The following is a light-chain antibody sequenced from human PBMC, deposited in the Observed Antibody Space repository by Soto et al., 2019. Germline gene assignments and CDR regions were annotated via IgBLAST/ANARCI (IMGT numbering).Light chain of an antibody. V-gene: IGLV1-47*02. CDR3: AAWDDSVKGWV. Sequence: QSVLTQPPSASWTPGQRITISCSGSSSNIGRSYVYWYQQLPGTAPKLPIDTNNQRPSGVPDRFSGSKYGTTASLAIIRLQSENEADYHCAAWDDSVKGWVFSGGTKLTVL. CDR2: TNN. J-gene: IGLJ3*02. CDR1: SSNIGRSY.